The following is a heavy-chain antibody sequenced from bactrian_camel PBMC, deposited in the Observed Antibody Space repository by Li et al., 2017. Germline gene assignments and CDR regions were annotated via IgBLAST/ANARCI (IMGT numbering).Heavy chain of an antibody. V-gene: IGHV3S1*01. Sequence: HVQLVESGGGSALAGGSVRLSCAASGYTFNTYSWFRQAPGQEREGVAAIDTGDGSTYYLNSVEGRFTISKDNAMNTLYLQMDSLKPEDSAMYYCARSRFVFRGCDLSTSGYYFGGQGTQVTVS. CDR3: ARSRFVFRGCDLSTSGYYF. D-gene: IGHD5*01. CDR2: IDTGDGST. J-gene: IGHJ4*01. CDR1: GYTFNTYS.